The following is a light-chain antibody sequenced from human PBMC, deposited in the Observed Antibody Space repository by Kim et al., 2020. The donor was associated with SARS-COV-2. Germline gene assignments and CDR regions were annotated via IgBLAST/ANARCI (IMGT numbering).Light chain of an antibody. CDR3: QQYGSSPWT. V-gene: IGKV3-20*01. J-gene: IGKJ1*01. CDR2: GAS. CDR1: QSVSSNY. Sequence: PGERATLYCRASQSVSSNYVAWYQQKPGQTPRLLIHGASSRATGIPDRFTGSGSGTEFTLTISRLEPDDFVVYYCQQYGSSPWTFGQGTKM.